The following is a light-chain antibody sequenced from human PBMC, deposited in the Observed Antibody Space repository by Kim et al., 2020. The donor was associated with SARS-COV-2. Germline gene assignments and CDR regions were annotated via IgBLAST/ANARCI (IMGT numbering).Light chain of an antibody. Sequence: VTISCTGPSSDVGSYNRVSWYQQPPGTAPKLMIYEVSNRPSGVPDRFSGSKSGNTASLTISGLQAEDEADYYCSSYTSSSTPHYVFGTGTKVTVL. CDR2: EVS. CDR3: SSYTSSSTPHYV. J-gene: IGLJ1*01. V-gene: IGLV2-18*02. CDR1: SSDVGSYNR.